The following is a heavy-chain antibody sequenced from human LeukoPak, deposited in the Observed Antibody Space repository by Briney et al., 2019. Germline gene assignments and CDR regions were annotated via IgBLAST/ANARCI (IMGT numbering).Heavy chain of an antibody. CDR2: INPSGGST. J-gene: IGHJ6*03. D-gene: IGHD2-21*02. CDR1: GYTFTSYY. Sequence: RASVKVSCKASGYTFTSYYMHWVRQAPGQGLEWMGIINPSGGSTSYAQKFQGRVTMTRDMSTSTVYMELSSLRSEDTAVYYCARVRAYCGGDCPSSYMDVWGKGTTVTVSS. CDR3: ARVRAYCGGDCPSSYMDV. V-gene: IGHV1-46*01.